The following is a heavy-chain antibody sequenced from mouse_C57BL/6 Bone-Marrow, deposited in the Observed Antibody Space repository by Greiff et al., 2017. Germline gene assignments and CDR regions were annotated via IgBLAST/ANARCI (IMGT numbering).Heavy chain of an antibody. V-gene: IGHV5-6*01. CDR3: SRQNYNTHD. CDR1: GFTFTSYG. D-gene: IGHD1-3*01. J-gene: IGHJ2*01. CDR2: IISGGSYT. Sequence: EVMLVESGRDLVKPGGSLKLSCAASGFTFTSYGMSWVRQTPDKRLEWVANIISGGSYTYYPDSVKGRFTISRDNATHTLDLQMSRLKSEDTAMYYCSRQNYNTHDGGQGTTLTVSS.